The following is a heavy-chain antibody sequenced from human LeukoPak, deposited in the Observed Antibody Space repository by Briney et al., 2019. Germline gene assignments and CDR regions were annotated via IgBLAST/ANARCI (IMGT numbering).Heavy chain of an antibody. CDR2: IHHGGSA. J-gene: IGHJ5*02. V-gene: IGHV4-38-2*02. D-gene: IGHD2-2*01. CDR1: GYSISSGYQ. CDR3: ARDPRWLTPDCTSTSCYENYFDP. Sequence: PSESLSLTCAVSGYSISSGYQRACIRPPPGKGQEVIGIIHHGGSAHYVPSLKSRVTISVETSKNQLSLQLNSVTAADTAVYYCARDPRWLTPDCTSTSCYENYFDPWGQGTLVTVSS.